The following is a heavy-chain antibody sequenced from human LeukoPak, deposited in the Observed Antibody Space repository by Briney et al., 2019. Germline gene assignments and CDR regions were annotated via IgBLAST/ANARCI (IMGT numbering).Heavy chain of an antibody. J-gene: IGHJ4*02. Sequence: SETLSLTCAVYGGSFSGYYWSWIRQPPGKGLEWIGEINHSGSTNYNPSLKSRVTISVDMSKNQFSLKLSSVTAADTAVYYCARGRLLWFGELLYHDYWGQGTLVTVSS. CDR1: GGSFSGYY. V-gene: IGHV4-34*01. D-gene: IGHD3-10*01. CDR3: ARGRLLWFGELLYHDY. CDR2: INHSGST.